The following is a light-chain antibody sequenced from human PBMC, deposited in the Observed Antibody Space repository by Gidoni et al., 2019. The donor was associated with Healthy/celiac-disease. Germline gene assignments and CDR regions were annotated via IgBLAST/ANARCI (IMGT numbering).Light chain of an antibody. Sequence: EIVLTQSPATLSLSPGERATLSCRASQSVSSYLAWYQQKPGQAPRLLIYDASNRATGIPARFSGSGSGTDFTLTFSSLDPEDFAVYYCQQRSTFGGGTKLEIK. CDR1: QSVSSY. J-gene: IGKJ4*01. CDR3: QQRST. V-gene: IGKV3-11*01. CDR2: DAS.